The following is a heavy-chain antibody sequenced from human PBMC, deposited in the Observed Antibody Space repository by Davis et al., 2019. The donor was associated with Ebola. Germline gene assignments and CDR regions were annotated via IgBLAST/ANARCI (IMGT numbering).Heavy chain of an antibody. Sequence: GESLKISCETSGFIFRNYVMSWVRQAPGKGPEWVSGISGNGGSTHYADSVKGRFTISRDNSKNTLYLQMNSLRAEDTAVYYCATHSSGWFSDAFDIWGQGTMVTVSS. J-gene: IGHJ3*02. CDR3: ATHSSGWFSDAFDI. CDR2: ISGNGGST. V-gene: IGHV3-23*01. D-gene: IGHD6-19*01. CDR1: GFIFRNYV.